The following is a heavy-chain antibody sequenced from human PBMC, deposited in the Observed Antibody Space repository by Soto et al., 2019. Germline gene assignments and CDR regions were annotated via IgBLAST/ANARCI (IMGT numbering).Heavy chain of an antibody. Sequence: SQTLSLTCAISWDRVSSNSAAWNWIRQSPSRGLEWLGRAYYRSKWNNHYAVSVKSRITINPDTSKNKFSLQLNSVTPEDTAVYYCARDSSAWYDSPLWFDSLGRGTLVTVSS. CDR1: WDRVSSNSAA. V-gene: IGHV6-1*01. J-gene: IGHJ5*01. CDR2: AYYRSKWNN. CDR3: ARDSSAWYDSPLWFDS. D-gene: IGHD6-19*01.